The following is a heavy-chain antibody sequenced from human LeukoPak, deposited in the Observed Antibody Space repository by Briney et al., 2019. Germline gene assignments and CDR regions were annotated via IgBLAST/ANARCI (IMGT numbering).Heavy chain of an antibody. J-gene: IGHJ5*02. D-gene: IGHD3-3*01. Sequence: PGGSLRLSCAASGFTFSSYWMSWVRQAPGKGLEWEANIKQDGSEKYYVDSVKGRFTISRDNAKNSLYLQMNSLRAEDTAVYYCARDMCYDFWSGYYTGLRFDPWGQGTLVTVSS. CDR3: ARDMCYDFWSGYYTGLRFDP. V-gene: IGHV3-7*01. CDR2: IKQDGSEK. CDR1: GFTFSSYW.